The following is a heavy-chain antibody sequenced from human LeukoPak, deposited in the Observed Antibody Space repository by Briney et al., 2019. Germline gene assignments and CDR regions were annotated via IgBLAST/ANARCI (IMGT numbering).Heavy chain of an antibody. Sequence: GGSLRLSCAASGFTFSSYAMSWGRQGPGEGVERVSAISGSGGRTYYEDSVKGRFTISRDNSKNTLYLQMNSLRAEDTAVYYCAKCSYDSSGYYWGFDDAFDIWGQGTMVTVSS. V-gene: IGHV3-23*01. CDR3: AKCSYDSSGYYWGFDDAFDI. J-gene: IGHJ3*02. D-gene: IGHD3-22*01. CDR2: ISGSGGRT. CDR1: GFTFSSYA.